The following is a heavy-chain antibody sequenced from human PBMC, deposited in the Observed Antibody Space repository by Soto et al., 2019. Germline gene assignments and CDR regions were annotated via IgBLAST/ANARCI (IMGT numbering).Heavy chain of an antibody. CDR2: IFFDGTKK. CDR1: GFTFRYYG. D-gene: IGHD3-3*01. CDR3: ANSGYDFWTAPLDP. V-gene: IGHV3-33*06. Sequence: PGGSLRLSCAASGFTFRYYGLHWIRQAPGKGLEWVAVIFFDGTKKNYTESVKGRFTISRDNSKDTLDLQMNSLRAEDTAVYYCANSGYDFWTAPLDPWGQGTLVTVSS. J-gene: IGHJ5*02.